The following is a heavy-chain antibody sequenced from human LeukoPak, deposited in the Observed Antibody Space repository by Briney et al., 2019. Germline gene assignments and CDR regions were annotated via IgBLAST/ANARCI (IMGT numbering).Heavy chain of an antibody. V-gene: IGHV4-4*02. CDR1: GGSISSSYW. J-gene: IGHJ5*02. CDR2: VHHSGNT. D-gene: IGHD4-11*01. Sequence: SETLSLTCAVSGGSISSSYWWSWVRQPPGKGLEWIGEVHHSGNTKYSPSFRSRVTMSVDNSKNQFTLELSSVTAADTAVYYCASSNNYVWFDPWGQGALVTVSS. CDR3: ASSNNYVWFDP.